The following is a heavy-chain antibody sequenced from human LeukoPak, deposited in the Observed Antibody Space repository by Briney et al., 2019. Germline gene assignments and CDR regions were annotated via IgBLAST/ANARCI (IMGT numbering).Heavy chain of an antibody. D-gene: IGHD2-15*01. CDR1: GGSITSSSYY. CDR3: ARGPGYCSGGSCLSGVKNHYYYYYYMDV. V-gene: IGHV4-61*05. Sequence: PSETLSLTCTVSGGSITSSSYYWGWIRQPPGKGLEWIGYIYYSGSTNYNPSLKSRVTISVDTSKNQFSLKLSSVTAADTAVYYCARGPGYCSGGSCLSGVKNHYYYYYYMDVWGKGTTVTVSS. J-gene: IGHJ6*03. CDR2: IYYSGST.